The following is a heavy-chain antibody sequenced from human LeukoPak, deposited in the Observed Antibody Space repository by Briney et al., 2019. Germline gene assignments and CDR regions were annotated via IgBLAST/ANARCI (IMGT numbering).Heavy chain of an antibody. Sequence: KSSETLSLTCTVSGGSISSGGYYWSWIRQPPGKGLEWIGYIYHSGSTYYNPSLKSRVTISVDRSKNQFSLKLSSVTAADTAVYYCARVGYGGNTYYFDYWGQGTLVTVSS. CDR3: ARVGYGGNTYYFDY. J-gene: IGHJ4*02. CDR2: IYHSGST. CDR1: GGSISSGGYY. V-gene: IGHV4-30-2*01. D-gene: IGHD4-23*01.